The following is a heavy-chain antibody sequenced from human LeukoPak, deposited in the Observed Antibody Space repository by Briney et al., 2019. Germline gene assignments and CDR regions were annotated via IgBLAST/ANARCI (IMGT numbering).Heavy chain of an antibody. J-gene: IGHJ6*03. CDR2: ISAYNGNT. D-gene: IGHD3/OR15-3a*01. Sequence: ASVKVSCKASGYTFTSYDISWVRQAPGQGLEGMGWISAYNGNTNYAQKLQGRVTITTDTSTSTAYMELSSLRSEDTAVYYCATNRDWSLRGFYYYYYMDVWGKGTTVTISS. CDR1: GYTFTSYD. V-gene: IGHV1-18*01. CDR3: ATNRDWSLRGFYYYYYMDV.